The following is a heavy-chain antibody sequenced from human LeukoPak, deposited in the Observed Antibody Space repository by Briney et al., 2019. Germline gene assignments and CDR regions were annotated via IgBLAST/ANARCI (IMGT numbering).Heavy chain of an antibody. CDR2: ISSSSSYI. Sequence: AGGSLRLSCAASGFTFSSYSMNWVRQAPGKGLEWVSSISSSSSYIYYADSVKGRFTISRDNAKNSLYLQMNSLRAEDTAVYYCARGGLGYYDSSGLTLIDYWGQGTLVTVSS. CDR1: GFTFSSYS. J-gene: IGHJ4*02. D-gene: IGHD3-22*01. V-gene: IGHV3-21*01. CDR3: ARGGLGYYDSSGLTLIDY.